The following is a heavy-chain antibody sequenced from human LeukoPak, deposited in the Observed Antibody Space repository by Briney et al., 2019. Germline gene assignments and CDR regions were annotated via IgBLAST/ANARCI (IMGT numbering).Heavy chain of an antibody. CDR2: MNPNSGNT. CDR1: GYTFTSYD. D-gene: IGHD2-2*01. V-gene: IGHV1-8*03. CDR3: ARKGPAAYDYYYMDV. J-gene: IGHJ6*03. Sequence: ASVKVSCKASGYTFTSYDTNWVRQATGQGLEWMGWMNPNSGNTGYAQKFQGRVTITRDTSISTAYMELSSLRSEDTAVYYCARKGPAAYDYYYMDVWGKGTTVTVSS.